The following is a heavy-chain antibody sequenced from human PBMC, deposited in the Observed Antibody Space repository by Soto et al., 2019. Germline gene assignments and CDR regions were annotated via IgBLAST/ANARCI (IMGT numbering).Heavy chain of an antibody. CDR2: IYYSGST. J-gene: IGHJ6*02. CDR1: GGSISSYY. Sequence: SETLSLTCTFSGGSISSYYWSWIRQPPGKGLEWIGYIYYSGSTYYNPSLKSRVTISVDTSKNQFSLKLSSVTAADTAVYYCARGLGYCSSTSCGYYYYGMDVWGQGTTVTVSS. D-gene: IGHD2-2*01. CDR3: ARGLGYCSSTSCGYYYYGMDV. V-gene: IGHV4-59*08.